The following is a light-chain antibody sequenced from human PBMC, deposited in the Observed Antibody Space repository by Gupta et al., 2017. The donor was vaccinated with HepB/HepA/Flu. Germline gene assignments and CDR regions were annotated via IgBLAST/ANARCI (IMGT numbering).Light chain of an antibody. CDR1: SSNIGAGYD. V-gene: IGLV1-40*01. CDR3: QSYDSSLSGSRV. Sequence: QSVLTQPPSVSGAPGQRVTISCTGSSSNIGAGYDVHWYQQVPGTAPRLLIFGNRNRPSGVPDRFSGSKSGTSASLAITGLQAEDEADYYCQSYDSSLSGSRVFGGGTKLTVL. J-gene: IGLJ3*02. CDR2: GNR.